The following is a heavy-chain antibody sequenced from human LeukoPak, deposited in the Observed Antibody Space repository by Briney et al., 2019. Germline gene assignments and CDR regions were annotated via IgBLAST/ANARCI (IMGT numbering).Heavy chain of an antibody. CDR3: ARIGILTGYNDY. V-gene: IGHV3-21*01. CDR1: GFTFSSYS. D-gene: IGHD3-9*01. CDR2: ISSSSSYI. Sequence: GGSLRLSCAASGFTFSSYSMNWVRQAPGKGLEWVSSISSSSSYIYYADSLKGRFTISRDNAKNSLYLQMNSLRAEDTAVYYCARIGILTGYNDYWGQGTLVTVSS. J-gene: IGHJ4*02.